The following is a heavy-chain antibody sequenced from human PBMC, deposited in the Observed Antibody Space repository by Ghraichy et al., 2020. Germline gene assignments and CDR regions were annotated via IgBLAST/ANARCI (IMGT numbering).Heavy chain of an antibody. D-gene: IGHD3-10*01. CDR1: GGSISSYY. CDR2: IYYSGST. J-gene: IGHJ4*02. Sequence: SETLSLTCTVSGGSISSYYWSWIRQPPGKGLEWIGHIYYSGSTNYNPSLKSRVTISVDTSKNQFSLKLSSVTAADTAVYYCGRGKLLSPIDYWGQGTLVTVSS. V-gene: IGHV4-59*01. CDR3: GRGKLLSPIDY.